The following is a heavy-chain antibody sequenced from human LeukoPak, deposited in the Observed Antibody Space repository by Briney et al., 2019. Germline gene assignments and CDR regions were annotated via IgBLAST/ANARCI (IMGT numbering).Heavy chain of an antibody. D-gene: IGHD1-20*01. V-gene: IGHV4-59*01. J-gene: IGHJ4*02. CDR1: GASISSYY. CDR3: ARDPITETEPIDY. CDR2: VYHSGST. Sequence: SETLSLTCTVSGASISSYYWSWIRQPPGKGLEWIGYVYHSGSTNYNPSLKSRVTISVDTSKNQFSLKLSPVTAADTAVYFCARDPITETEPIDYWGQGTLVTVSS.